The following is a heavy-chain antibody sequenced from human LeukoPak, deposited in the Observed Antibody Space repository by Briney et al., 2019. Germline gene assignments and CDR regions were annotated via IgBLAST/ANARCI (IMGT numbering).Heavy chain of an antibody. Sequence: GGSLRLSCAASGFTFSSYGMHWFRQAPGKGLEWVAVISYDGINKYYADSVKGRFTISRDNSKNTLYLQMNSLRAEDTAVYYCAKDPRRYYYDSSGYYYFWYFDYWGQGTLVTVSS. CDR3: AKDPRRYYYDSSGYYYFWYFDY. J-gene: IGHJ4*02. CDR1: GFTFSSYG. D-gene: IGHD3-22*01. CDR2: ISYDGINK. V-gene: IGHV3-30*18.